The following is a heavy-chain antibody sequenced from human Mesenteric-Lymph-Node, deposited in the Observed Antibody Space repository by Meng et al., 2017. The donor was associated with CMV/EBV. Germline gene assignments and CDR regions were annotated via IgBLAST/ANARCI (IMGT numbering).Heavy chain of an antibody. D-gene: IGHD2-21*02. CDR1: GFTFSSCG. V-gene: IGHV3-30*02. J-gene: IGHJ4*02. CDR2: IRYDGSIE. CDR3: AKTGDGFPFDY. Sequence: GGSLRLSCATSGFTFSSCGMHWVRQAPGKGLEWVAFIRYDGSIENYADSVKGRFIISRDNSKNTLYLQMNSLRADDTAVYFCAKTGDGFPFDYWGQGALVTVSS.